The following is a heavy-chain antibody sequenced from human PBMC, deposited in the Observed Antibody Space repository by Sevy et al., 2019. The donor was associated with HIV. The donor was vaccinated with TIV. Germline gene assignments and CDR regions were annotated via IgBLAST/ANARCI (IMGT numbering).Heavy chain of an antibody. J-gene: IGHJ4*02. D-gene: IGHD3-3*01. CDR2: IDPNSGGT. Sequence: ASVKVSCKASGYTFTGYYMHWLRQAPGQGLEWMGWIDPNSGGTNYAQKFQGRVTMTRDTSISTAYMELSRLRSDDTAVYYCARERSVTIIPHLDYWGQGTLVTVSS. CDR3: ARERSVTIIPHLDY. V-gene: IGHV1-2*02. CDR1: GYTFTGYY.